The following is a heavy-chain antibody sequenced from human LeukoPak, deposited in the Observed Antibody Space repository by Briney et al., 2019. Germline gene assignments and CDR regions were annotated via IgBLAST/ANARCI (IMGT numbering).Heavy chain of an antibody. V-gene: IGHV3-74*01. CDR1: GFSFSEYW. J-gene: IGHJ4*02. CDR3: ATSPVISRN. D-gene: IGHD3-22*01. Sequence: GGSLRLSCAASGFSFSEYWMHWVRQAPGKGLEWVSRINNDGRRINYADSVKRRFTISRDNAKNTLYLQMNSLRVEDTAVYYCATSPVISRNWGQGTLVTVSS. CDR2: INNDGRRI.